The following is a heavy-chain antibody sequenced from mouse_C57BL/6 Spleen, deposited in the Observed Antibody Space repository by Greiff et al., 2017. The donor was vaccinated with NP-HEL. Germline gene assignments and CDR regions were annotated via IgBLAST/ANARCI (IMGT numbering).Heavy chain of an antibody. CDR2: ISDGGSYT. J-gene: IGHJ4*01. Sequence: EVKLVESGGGLVKPGGSLKLSCAASGFTFSSYAMSWVRQTPEKRLEWVATISDGGSYTYYPDNVKGRFTISRDNAKNNLYLQKSHLKSEDTAMYYCARGGYGSRYYAMDYWGQGTSVTASS. CDR1: GFTFSSYA. D-gene: IGHD1-1*01. CDR3: ARGGYGSRYYAMDY. V-gene: IGHV5-4*03.